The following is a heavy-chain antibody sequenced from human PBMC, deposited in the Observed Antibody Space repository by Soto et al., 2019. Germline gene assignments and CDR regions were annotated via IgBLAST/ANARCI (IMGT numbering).Heavy chain of an antibody. CDR1: GFTFSSYS. CDR2: ISSSSSYI. D-gene: IGHD2-15*01. V-gene: IGHV3-21*01. CDR3: ARDRSGRFDP. J-gene: IGHJ5*02. Sequence: PGGSLRLSCSASGFTFSSYSMNWVRQAPGKGLEWVSSISSSSSYIYYADSVKGRFTISRDNAKNSLYLQMNSLRAEDTAVYYCARDRSGRFDPWGQGTLVTVSS.